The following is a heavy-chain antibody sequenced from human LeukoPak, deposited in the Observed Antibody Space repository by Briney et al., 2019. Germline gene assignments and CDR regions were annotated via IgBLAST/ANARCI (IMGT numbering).Heavy chain of an antibody. V-gene: IGHV1-2*02. D-gene: IGHD3-3*01. CDR1: GYTFTGYY. Sequence: GASVKVSCKASGYTFTGYYMHWVRQAPGQGLEWLGWINPNSGGTNYAQKFQGRVTMTRDTSISTVYMELSRLRSDDTAVYYCARVALFWSGYYFDYRGQGTLVTVSS. CDR2: INPNSGGT. CDR3: ARVALFWSGYYFDY. J-gene: IGHJ4*02.